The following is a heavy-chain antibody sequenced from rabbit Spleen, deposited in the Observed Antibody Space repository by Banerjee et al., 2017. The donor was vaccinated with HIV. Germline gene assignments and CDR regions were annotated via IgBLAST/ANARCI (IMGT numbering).Heavy chain of an antibody. CDR1: GFSFSSNW. CDR3: ARDSAGREDFNL. CDR2: IDTNDGDT. J-gene: IGHJ4*01. Sequence: LEESGGGLVKPGGTLTLTCTVSGFSFSSNWICWVRQAPGKGLEWIACIDTNDGDTDYASWAKGRFTISRTSSTRVTLQMTSLTAADTATYFCARDSAGREDFNLWGPGTLVTVS. D-gene: IGHD4-2*01. V-gene: IGHV1S45*01.